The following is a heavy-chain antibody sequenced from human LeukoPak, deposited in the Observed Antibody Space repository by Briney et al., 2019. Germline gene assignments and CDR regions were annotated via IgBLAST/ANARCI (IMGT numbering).Heavy chain of an antibody. CDR2: IYRSGST. D-gene: IGHD2-21*01. CDR3: ARLGGGGDIYFQH. V-gene: IGHV4-38-2*02. Sequence: SETLSLTCTVSGYSISSGYYWGWIRQPPGKGLEWIGSIYRSGSTYYNPSLKSRVTISVDTSKNQFSLKLSSVTAADTAVYYCARLGGGGDIYFQHWGQGTLVTVSS. J-gene: IGHJ1*01. CDR1: GYSISSGYY.